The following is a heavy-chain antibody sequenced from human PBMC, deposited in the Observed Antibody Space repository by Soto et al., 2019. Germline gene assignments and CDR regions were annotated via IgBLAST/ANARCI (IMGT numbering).Heavy chain of an antibody. V-gene: IGHV3-48*02. CDR2: ISSSSSTI. CDR1: GFTFSSDS. D-gene: IGHD5-18*01. CDR3: ARAREPEYSSAIFFDI. J-gene: IGHJ4*02. Sequence: PGGSLRLSCSASGFTFSSDSMKWVRQAPGKGLEWVSYISSSSSTIYYADSVKGRFTNSRDNAKNSLYLQMNSLRDEDTAVYYCARAREPEYSSAIFFDIWGQGALVTVSS.